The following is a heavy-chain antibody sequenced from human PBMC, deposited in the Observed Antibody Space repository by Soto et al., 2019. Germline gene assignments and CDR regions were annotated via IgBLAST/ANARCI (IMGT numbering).Heavy chain of an antibody. Sequence: ASVKVSCKASGYTFTSYGISWVRQAPGQGLEWMGWISAYNGNTNYAQKLQGRVTITADESTSTAYMELSSLRSEDTAVYYCARDFRVAGSGAAFDIWGQGTLVTV. CDR2: ISAYNGNT. D-gene: IGHD3-10*01. CDR1: GYTFTSYG. CDR3: ARDFRVAGSGAAFDI. J-gene: IGHJ3*02. V-gene: IGHV1-18*01.